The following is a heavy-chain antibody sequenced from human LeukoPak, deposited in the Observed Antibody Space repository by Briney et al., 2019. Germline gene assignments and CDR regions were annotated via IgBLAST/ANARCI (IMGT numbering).Heavy chain of an antibody. CDR3: ARGWVVATGAFDM. CDR1: GFTVSINY. CDR2: IYSGGST. J-gene: IGHJ3*02. Sequence: GGSLRLSCAASGFTVSINYMTWVRQAPGKGLEWVPVIYSGGSTYYADSVKGRFTISRDNSKNTVYLQMNSLRAEDTAVYYCARGWVVATGAFDMWGQGTMVTVSS. D-gene: IGHD1-1*01. V-gene: IGHV3-53*01.